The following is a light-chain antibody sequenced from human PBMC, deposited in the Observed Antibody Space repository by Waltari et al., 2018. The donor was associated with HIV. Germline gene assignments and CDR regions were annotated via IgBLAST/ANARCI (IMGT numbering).Light chain of an antibody. CDR1: TSTIETNY. CDR2: DNH. Sequence: QSVLTQPPSGLATPGQKVTTAGSRSTSTIETNYVSWYQHFPVTVPKVLIYDNHKRSSGIPDRFSGSKSGTSATLDISGLQTGDEAHYYCGTWDTSLSAWIFGTGTKVTVL. V-gene: IGLV1-51*01. J-gene: IGLJ1*01. CDR3: GTWDTSLSAWI.